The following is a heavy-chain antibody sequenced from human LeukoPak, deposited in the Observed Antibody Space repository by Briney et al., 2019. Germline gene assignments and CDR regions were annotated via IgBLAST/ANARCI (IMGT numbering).Heavy chain of an antibody. J-gene: IGHJ5*02. CDR3: AKAHPPSIMITFGGVINWFDP. D-gene: IGHD3-16*01. Sequence: GGSLRLSCAASGFTFSSYAMSWVRQAPGKGLERVSAISGSGGSTYYADSVKGRFTISRDNSKNTLYLQMNSLRAEDTAVYYCAKAHPPSIMITFGGVINWFDPGGQGTLVTVSS. CDR2: ISGSGGST. CDR1: GFTFSSYA. V-gene: IGHV3-23*01.